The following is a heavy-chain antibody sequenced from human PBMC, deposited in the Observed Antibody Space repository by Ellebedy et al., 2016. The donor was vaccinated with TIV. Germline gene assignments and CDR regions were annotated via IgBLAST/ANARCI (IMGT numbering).Heavy chain of an antibody. J-gene: IGHJ4*02. V-gene: IGHV1-2*02. D-gene: IGHD1-26*01. CDR2: INPNSGVT. Sequence: ASVTVSCXASGYTFTGHYMHWVRQAPGPGPEWVGCINPNSGVTAYPPKFQGRVTVTRDTSVSIVSMDLSSLRSDDTALYYCAREMLGDNKSFDYWGQGTLVTVSS. CDR3: AREMLGDNKSFDY. CDR1: GYTFTGHY.